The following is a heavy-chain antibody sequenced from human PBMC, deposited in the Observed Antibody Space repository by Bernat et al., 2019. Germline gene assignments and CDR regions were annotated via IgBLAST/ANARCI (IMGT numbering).Heavy chain of an antibody. CDR2: IWYDGSNK. J-gene: IGHJ4*02. Sequence: QVQLVESGGGVVQPGRSLRLSCAESGFTFSSYGMHWVRQAPGKGLEWVAVIWYDGSNKYYADSVKGRFTISRDNSKNTLYLQMNSLRAEDTAVYYCARDPLGTIGSGSYPFDYWGQGTLVTVSS. CDR3: ARDPLGTIGSGSYPFDY. CDR1: GFTFSSYG. V-gene: IGHV3-33*01. D-gene: IGHD3-10*01.